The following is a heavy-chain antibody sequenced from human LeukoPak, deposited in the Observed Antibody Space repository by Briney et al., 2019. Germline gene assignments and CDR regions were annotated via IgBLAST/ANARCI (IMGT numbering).Heavy chain of an antibody. J-gene: IGHJ4*02. V-gene: IGHV3-7*03. CDR2: INSDGSEG. CDR1: GFTFSGFW. Sequence: GGSLRLSCAVSGFTFSGFWMSWSRQAPGKGLEWVASINSDGSEGYYADVVKGRFTISRDNAKNSLYLQINSLRAEDTAVYFCGTRAYWGQGTLVTVSS. CDR3: GTRAY.